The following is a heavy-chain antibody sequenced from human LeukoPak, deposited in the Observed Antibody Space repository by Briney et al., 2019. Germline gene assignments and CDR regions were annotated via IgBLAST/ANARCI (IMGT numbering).Heavy chain of an antibody. D-gene: IGHD2-2*02. J-gene: IGHJ6*04. CDR3: AKGYCSSTSYYTFGGV. CDR2: ISGSGGST. Sequence: PGGSLRLSCAASGFTFSSYAMSWVRQAPGKGLEWVSAISGSGGSTYYADSVKGRFTISRDNSKNTLYLQMNSLRAEDTAVYYCAKGYCSSTSYYTFGGVWGKGTTVTVSS. CDR1: GFTFSSYA. V-gene: IGHV3-23*01.